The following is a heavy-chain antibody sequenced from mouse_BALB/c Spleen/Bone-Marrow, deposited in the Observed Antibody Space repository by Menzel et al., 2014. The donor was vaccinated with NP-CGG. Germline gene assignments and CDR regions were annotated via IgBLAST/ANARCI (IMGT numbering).Heavy chain of an antibody. D-gene: IGHD2-4*01. CDR2: IYPYNGNT. CDR1: GYTFTDYN. Sequence: EVKVVESGPELVKPGASVKISCKASGYTFTDYNMHWVKQNHGKSLEWIGYIYPYNGNTGYNQKFKSKATLTVDNSSSTAYMELRSLTSEDSAVYYCARGVHYDYDVWFANWGQGTLVTVSA. V-gene: IGHV1S29*02. J-gene: IGHJ3*01. CDR3: ARGVHYDYDVWFAN.